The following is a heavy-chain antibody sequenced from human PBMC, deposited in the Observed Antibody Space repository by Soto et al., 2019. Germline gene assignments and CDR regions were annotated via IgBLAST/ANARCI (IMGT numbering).Heavy chain of an antibody. J-gene: IGHJ4*01. Sequence: EVVLLESGGGLAQPGGSLRLSCVASGFTLSKYAMNWVRQAPGKGLEWVASISGTAGSTDYADSVKGRFTISRDNSKNTVSLQMDKLRVEDTATYFCVNWNDEDVDWGQGTLVAVSS. D-gene: IGHD1-1*01. V-gene: IGHV3-23*01. CDR3: VNWNDEDVD. CDR2: ISGTAGST. CDR1: GFTLSKYA.